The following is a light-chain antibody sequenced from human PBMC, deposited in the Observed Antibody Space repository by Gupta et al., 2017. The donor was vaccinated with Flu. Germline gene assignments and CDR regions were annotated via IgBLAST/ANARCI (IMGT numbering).Light chain of an antibody. J-gene: IGKJ5*01. CDR2: GAS. Sequence: ATLSVSPGETATPSCRASQSVSNNLAWYQQKPGQAPRLLIYGASTRATGIAARFSGSGSGTEFTLTISSLQSEDFAVYYCQQYNNWLPITFGQGTRLEIK. CDR3: QQYNNWLPIT. CDR1: QSVSNN. V-gene: IGKV3-15*01.